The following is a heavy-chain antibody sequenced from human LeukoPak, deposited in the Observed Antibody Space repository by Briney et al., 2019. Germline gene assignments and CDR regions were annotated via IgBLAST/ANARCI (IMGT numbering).Heavy chain of an antibody. CDR3: AKRGGLPPLDYYYYYMDV. V-gene: IGHV3-23*01. CDR2: ISGSGGST. J-gene: IGHJ6*03. CDR1: GFTFSSFA. D-gene: IGHD2-21*02. Sequence: GGSLRLSCAASGFTFSSFAMGWVRQAPGKGLEWVSAISGSGGSTYYADSVKGRFTISRDNSKNTLYLQMNSLRAEDTAVYYCAKRGGLPPLDYYYYYMDVWGKGTTVTVSS.